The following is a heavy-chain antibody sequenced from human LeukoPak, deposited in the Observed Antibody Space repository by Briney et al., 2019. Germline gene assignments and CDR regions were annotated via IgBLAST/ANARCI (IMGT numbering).Heavy chain of an antibody. D-gene: IGHD6-19*01. CDR3: ARDGGSAWFLDY. CDR1: GFTFSSYG. V-gene: IGHV3-48*04. CDR2: ISSSGNTT. Sequence: QTGGSLRLSCAASGFTFSSYGMHWVRQAPGKGLEWVSYISSSGNTTKNADSVKGRFTITRDNAKNSLYLQMNSLRAEDTAVYYCARDGGSAWFLDYWGQGTLVTVSS. J-gene: IGHJ4*02.